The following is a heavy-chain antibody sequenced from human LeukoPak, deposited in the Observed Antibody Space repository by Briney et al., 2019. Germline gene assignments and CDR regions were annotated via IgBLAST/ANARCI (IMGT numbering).Heavy chain of an antibody. D-gene: IGHD2-15*01. CDR3: ARPFSGGYCSGGSCSEIDY. CDR2: ISYDGSIK. J-gene: IGHJ4*02. V-gene: IGHV3-30*04. Sequence: PGGSLRLSCAASGFTFSSYAMHWVRQAPGKGLEWVAVISYDGSIKYYADSVKGRFTISRDNSKNTLYLQMNSLRAEDTAVYYCARPFSGGYCSGGSCSEIDYWGQGTLVTVSS. CDR1: GFTFSSYA.